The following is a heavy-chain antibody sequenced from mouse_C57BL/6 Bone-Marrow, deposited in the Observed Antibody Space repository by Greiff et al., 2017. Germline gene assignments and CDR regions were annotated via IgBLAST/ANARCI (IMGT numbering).Heavy chain of an antibody. CDR1: GYTFTDYY. Sequence: EVQLQQSGPELVKPGASVKISCKASGYTFTDYYMNWVKQSHGKSLEWIGDINPNNGGPSYNQKFKGKATLTVDKSSSTAYMELRSLTSEDSAVYYCAREVSYYYGSSAFAYWGQGTLGTVSA. CDR2: INPNNGGP. CDR3: AREVSYYYGSSAFAY. J-gene: IGHJ3*01. V-gene: IGHV1-26*01. D-gene: IGHD1-1*01.